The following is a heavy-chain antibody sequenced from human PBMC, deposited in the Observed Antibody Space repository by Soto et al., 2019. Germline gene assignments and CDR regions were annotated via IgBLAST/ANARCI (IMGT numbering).Heavy chain of an antibody. CDR3: ARGNYDFWSGLPGRYYYYYMDV. V-gene: IGHV3-33*01. CDR1: GFTFSSHG. D-gene: IGHD3-3*01. CDR2: IWYDGSNK. J-gene: IGHJ6*03. Sequence: PGGSLRLSCAASGFTFSSHGMHWVRQAPGKGLEWVAVIWYDGSNKYYADSVKGRLTISRDNSKNTLYLQMNSLRAEDTAVYYCARGNYDFWSGLPGRYYYYYMDVWGKGTTVTVSS.